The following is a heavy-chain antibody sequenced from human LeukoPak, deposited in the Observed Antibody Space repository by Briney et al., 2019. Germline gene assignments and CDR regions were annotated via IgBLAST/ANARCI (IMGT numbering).Heavy chain of an antibody. V-gene: IGHV3-33*01. J-gene: IGHJ4*02. CDR1: GFTFSSYG. CDR2: IWYDGSNK. D-gene: IGHD5-12*01. CDR3: ARGGRYSGYDWESGFDY. Sequence: PGGSLRLSCAASGFTFSSYGMHWVRQAPGKGLEWVAVIWYDGSNKYYADSVKGRFTISRDNSKNTLYLQMNSLRAEDTAVYYCARGGRYSGYDWESGFDYWGQGTLVTVSS.